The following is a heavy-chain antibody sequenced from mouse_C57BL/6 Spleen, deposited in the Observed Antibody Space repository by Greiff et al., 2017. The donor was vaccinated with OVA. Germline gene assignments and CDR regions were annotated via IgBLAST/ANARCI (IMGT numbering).Heavy chain of an antibody. CDR3: ARSAQVYAMDD. V-gene: IGHV1-78*01. Sequence: QVQLKESDAELVKPGASVKISCKVSGYTFTDHTIHWMKQRPEQGLEWIGYIYPRDGSTKYNEKFKGKATLTADKSSSTSYMQRNSLTSEDAAVDVCARSAQVYAMDDWGQGTSVTVSS. CDR2: IYPRDGST. CDR1: GYTFTDHT. J-gene: IGHJ4*01. D-gene: IGHD3-2*02.